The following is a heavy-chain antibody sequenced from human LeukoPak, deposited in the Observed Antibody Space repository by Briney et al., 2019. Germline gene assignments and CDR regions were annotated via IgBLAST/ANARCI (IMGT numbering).Heavy chain of an antibody. CDR2: INHSGST. Sequence: SETLSLTCAVYGASFSGYYWSWIRQPPGKGLEWIGEINHSGSTNYNPSLRSRVTLSVDQSKNQFSLKLSSVTAADTAVYYCARARWYCSGGSCYSAVPYYYYYYMDVWGKGTTVTVSS. CDR3: ARARWYCSGGSCYSAVPYYYYYYMDV. D-gene: IGHD2-15*01. CDR1: GASFSGYY. V-gene: IGHV4-34*01. J-gene: IGHJ6*03.